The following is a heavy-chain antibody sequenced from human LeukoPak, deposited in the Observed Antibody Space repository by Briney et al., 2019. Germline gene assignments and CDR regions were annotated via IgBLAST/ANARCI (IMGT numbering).Heavy chain of an antibody. D-gene: IGHD3-10*01. V-gene: IGHV3-74*01. J-gene: IGHJ3*02. CDR3: ARRAEYRGVRGVIIQRAFDI. Sequence: GGSLRLSCAASGFTFSSYWMHWVRQAPGKGLVWVSRINSDGSSTSYADSVKGRFTISRDNAKNTLYLQMNSLRAEDTAVYYCARRAEYRGVRGVIIQRAFDIWGQGPMVPVSS. CDR1: GFTFSSYW. CDR2: INSDGSST.